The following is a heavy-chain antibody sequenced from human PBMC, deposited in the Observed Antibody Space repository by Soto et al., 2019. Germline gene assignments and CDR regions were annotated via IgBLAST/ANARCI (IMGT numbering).Heavy chain of an antibody. CDR3: ARDSSGWYLQDGMDV. J-gene: IGHJ6*02. D-gene: IGHD6-19*01. CDR2: IYSGGST. Sequence: GGSLRLSCAASGFTVSSNYMSWVRQAPGKGLEWVSVIYSGGSTYYADSVKGRFTISRDNSKNTLYLQMNSLRAEDTAVYYCARDSSGWYLQDGMDVWGQGTTVTVSS. CDR1: GFTVSSNY. V-gene: IGHV3-53*01.